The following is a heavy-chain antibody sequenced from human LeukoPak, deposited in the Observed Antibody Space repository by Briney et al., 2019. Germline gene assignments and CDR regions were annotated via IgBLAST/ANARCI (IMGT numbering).Heavy chain of an antibody. J-gene: IGHJ6*03. V-gene: IGHV4-34*01. D-gene: IGHD3-22*01. Sequence: SETLSLTCAVYGGSFSGYYWTWIRQPPGKGLEWIGEINHRGITKYNPSLGSRVTISGDTSKNQFSLRLSSVTAADTAVYHCARMVHGSSGYPGYYYFYMDVWGKGTTVTVSS. CDR1: GGSFSGYY. CDR2: INHRGIT. CDR3: ARMVHGSSGYPGYYYFYMDV.